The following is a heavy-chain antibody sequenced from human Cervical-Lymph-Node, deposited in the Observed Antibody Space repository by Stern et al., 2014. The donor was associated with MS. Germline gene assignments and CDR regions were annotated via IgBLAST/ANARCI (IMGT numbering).Heavy chain of an antibody. CDR1: GFSLTSGGMG. D-gene: IGHD4-23*01. CDR2: IFSNDEK. CDR3: ARVRGLHGGNSGRNFDY. V-gene: IGHV2-26*01. J-gene: IGHJ4*02. Sequence: QVTLRESGPVLVKPTETLTLTCTVSGFSLTSGGMGVSWIRQPPGKAPEWLALIFSNDEKYYRTSLTNRLTISKDASKSQVVLTMTNMDPVDTATYYCARVRGLHGGNSGRNFDYWGQGTLVTVSS.